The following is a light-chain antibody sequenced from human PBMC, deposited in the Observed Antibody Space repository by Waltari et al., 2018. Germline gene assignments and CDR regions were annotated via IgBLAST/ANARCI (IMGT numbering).Light chain of an antibody. CDR1: QSINNW. CDR3: QQYNSFWT. V-gene: IGKV1-5*01. CDR2: DAS. J-gene: IGKJ1*01. Sequence: DIQMTQSPSTLSASVGDRVTITCRASQSINNWLAWFQQKPGKAPKLLIYDASSLESGVPSRFSGSGSGIEFTLTISSLQPDDFATYYCQQYNSFWTFGQGTKVEIK.